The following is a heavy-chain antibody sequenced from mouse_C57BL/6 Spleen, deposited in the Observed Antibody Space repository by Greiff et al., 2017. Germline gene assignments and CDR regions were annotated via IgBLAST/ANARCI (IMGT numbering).Heavy chain of an antibody. J-gene: IGHJ4*01. CDR3: ARIGFTTVPSDYAMDY. D-gene: IGHD1-1*01. CDR2: IWWDDDN. Sequence: QVTLKESGPGILQPSQTLSLTCSFSGFSLSTFGMGVGWIRQPSGKGLEWLAHIWWDDDNYYNPALKSRLTISKDTAKNQVLLKSANVDTADTATYYCARIGFTTVPSDYAMDYWGQGTSVTVSS. CDR1: GFSLSTFGMG. V-gene: IGHV8-8*01.